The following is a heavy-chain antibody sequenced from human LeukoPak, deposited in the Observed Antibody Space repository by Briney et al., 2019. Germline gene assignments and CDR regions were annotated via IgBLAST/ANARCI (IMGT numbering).Heavy chain of an antibody. CDR2: IYSGGNT. V-gene: IGHV3-53*01. CDR1: GFSVSHNY. D-gene: IGHD6-13*01. CDR3: TRDTPGIAASVSGG. J-gene: IGHJ4*02. Sequence: GGSLRLSCTASGFSVSHNYMNWVRQAPGKGLESVVLIYSGGNTHYADSVKGRFTISRDNSKNTLYLQMSSLRVEDTAVYYCTRDTPGIAASVSGGWGQGTLVTVSS.